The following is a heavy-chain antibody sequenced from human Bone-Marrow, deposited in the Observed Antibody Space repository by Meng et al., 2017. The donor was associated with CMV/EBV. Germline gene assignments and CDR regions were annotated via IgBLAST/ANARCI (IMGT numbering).Heavy chain of an antibody. D-gene: IGHD2-2*01. J-gene: IGHJ3*02. CDR2: IIPILGIA. V-gene: IGHV1-69*10. Sequence: SVKVSCKASGGTFSSYAISWVRQAPGQGLEWMGGIIPILGIANYAQKFQGRVTITADKSTSTAYMELSSLRSEDTAVYYCAAPYCSSTSCYSGGLDGFDICGQATMVAFSS. CDR1: GGTFSSYA. CDR3: AAPYCSSTSCYSGGLDGFDI.